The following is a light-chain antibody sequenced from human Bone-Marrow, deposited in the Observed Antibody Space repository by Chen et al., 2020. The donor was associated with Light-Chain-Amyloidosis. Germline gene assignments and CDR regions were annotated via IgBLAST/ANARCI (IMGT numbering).Light chain of an antibody. CDR1: QSVLYSSDNRNY. CDR2: WAS. V-gene: IGKV4-1*01. CDR3: QQHYSIPET. Sequence: DIVMTQSPDSLAVSLGERATINCKSSQSVLYSSDNRNYLAWFQQKPGQPPKLLIYWASTRESGFPDRFSGSGSGTDVTLTISSLQAEDVASYYCQQHYSIPETFGQGTKVEIK. J-gene: IGKJ1*01.